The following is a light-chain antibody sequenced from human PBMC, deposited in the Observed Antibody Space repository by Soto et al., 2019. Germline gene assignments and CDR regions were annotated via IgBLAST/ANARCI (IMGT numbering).Light chain of an antibody. CDR2: RAS. J-gene: IGKJ1*01. CDR1: QSVSSNY. Sequence: EIVLTQSPGTLSLSPAERSTLSCMSSQSVSSNYVAWYQQKPGQTPKVLIYRASSRATGIPDRFSGSGSGTDFTLTIRRLEPEDFAVYYCQQYGSLLWTFGQGTKVDIK. CDR3: QQYGSLLWT. V-gene: IGKV3-20*01.